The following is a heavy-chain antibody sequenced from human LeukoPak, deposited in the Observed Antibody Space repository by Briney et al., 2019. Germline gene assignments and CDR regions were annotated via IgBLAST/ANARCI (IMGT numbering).Heavy chain of an antibody. J-gene: IGHJ4*02. V-gene: IGHV3-7*01. CDR3: ARERYYYDSSGKIHYFDY. CDR1: GFTFSSYW. CDR2: IKQDGSEK. Sequence: AGGSLRLSCAASGFTFSSYWMHWVRQAPGKGLEWVANIKQDGSEKYYVDSVKGRFTISRDNAKNSLYLQMNSLRAEDTAVYYCARERYYYDSSGKIHYFDYWGQGTLVTVSS. D-gene: IGHD3-22*01.